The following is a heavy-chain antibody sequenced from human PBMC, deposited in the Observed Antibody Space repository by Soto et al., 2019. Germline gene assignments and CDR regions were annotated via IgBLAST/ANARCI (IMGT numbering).Heavy chain of an antibody. J-gene: IGHJ5*02. CDR3: ANDLHGSGWWFDQ. Sequence: EVQLLESGGGLVQPGGSLRPSCSASGFTFSTKAMTWVRQAPGKGREWVPALISSGESPDYADSVKGRFTISGDNSKNTLYLQMNSLRADDTAVYYCANDLHGSGWWFDQWGQGTVVTVSS. CDR2: LISSGESP. D-gene: IGHD6-19*01. V-gene: IGHV3-23*01. CDR1: GFTFSTKA.